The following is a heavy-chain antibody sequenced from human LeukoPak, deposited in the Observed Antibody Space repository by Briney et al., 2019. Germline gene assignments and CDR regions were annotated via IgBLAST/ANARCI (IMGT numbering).Heavy chain of an antibody. CDR2: ILYDGSNK. V-gene: IGHV3-30-3*02. Sequence: GGSLRLSCVVSGFTFSSYTMQWVRQAPGKGLEWVGVILYDGSNKYYADSVKGRFTISRDNSKNTLCLQMNSLRAEDTAVYYCAKQLGYCSDGSCYFPYWGQGTLVTVSS. CDR1: GFTFSSYT. D-gene: IGHD2-15*01. J-gene: IGHJ4*02. CDR3: AKQLGYCSDGSCYFPY.